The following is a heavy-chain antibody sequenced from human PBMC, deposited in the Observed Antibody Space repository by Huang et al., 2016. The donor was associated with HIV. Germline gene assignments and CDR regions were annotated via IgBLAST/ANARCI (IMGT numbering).Heavy chain of an antibody. D-gene: IGHD2-15*01. CDR2: SYPGDSDT. CDR1: GYKFTSYW. CDR3: VRQRASGSTYVDS. J-gene: IGHJ4*02. V-gene: IGHV5-51*01. Sequence: EVQLVQSGAEVKKPGESLKISCKGSGYKFTSYWIAWVRQMPGKGLERIGISYPGDSDTRYSPSVQGQVTISADKSINTAYLQWSILKTSDTAMYFCVRQRASGSTYVDSWGQGTLLTVYS.